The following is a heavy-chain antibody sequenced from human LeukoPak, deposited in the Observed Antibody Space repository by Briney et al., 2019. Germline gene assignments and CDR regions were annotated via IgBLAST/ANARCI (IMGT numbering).Heavy chain of an antibody. V-gene: IGHV3-30*18. Sequence: GSLRLSCAASGFTFSSYGMHWVRQAPGKGLEWVAVISYDGSNKYYADSVKGRFTISRDNSKNTLYLQMNSLRAEDTAVYYCAKVLWFGELSADYWGQGTLVTVSS. CDR3: AKVLWFGELSADY. D-gene: IGHD3-10*01. CDR2: ISYDGSNK. J-gene: IGHJ4*02. CDR1: GFTFSSYG.